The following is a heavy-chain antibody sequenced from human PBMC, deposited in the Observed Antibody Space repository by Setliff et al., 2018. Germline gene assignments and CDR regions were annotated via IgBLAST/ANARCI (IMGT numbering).Heavy chain of an antibody. Sequence: GGSLRLSWAASGFTFSSYGMHWVRQAPGKGLEWVAVISYDGSNKYYADSVKGRFTISRDNSKNTLYLQMNSLRAEDTAVYYCAKRGDTRTFDYWGQGTLVTVSS. J-gene: IGHJ4*02. CDR1: GFTFSSYG. D-gene: IGHD5-18*01. CDR2: ISYDGSNK. CDR3: AKRGDTRTFDY. V-gene: IGHV3-30*18.